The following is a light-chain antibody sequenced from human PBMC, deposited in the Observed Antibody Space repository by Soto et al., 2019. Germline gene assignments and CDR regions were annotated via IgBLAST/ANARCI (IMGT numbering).Light chain of an antibody. V-gene: IGKV3-20*01. CDR2: DAS. CDR3: QQYGSSGT. Sequence: EIVLTQSPGTLSLSPGERATLSCRASQSVTSSYLAWYQQKPGRAPRLLIYDASNRATGIPARFSGSGPGTDFTLTISRLEPEDFAVYYCQQYGSSGTFGQGTKVGI. CDR1: QSVTSSY. J-gene: IGKJ1*01.